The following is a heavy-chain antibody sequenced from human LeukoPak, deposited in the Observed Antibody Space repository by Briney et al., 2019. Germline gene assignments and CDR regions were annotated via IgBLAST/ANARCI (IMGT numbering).Heavy chain of an antibody. V-gene: IGHV1-18*01. J-gene: IGHJ4*02. CDR2: VSPYNGNT. CDR1: GYTFTSYD. CDR3: ARNGRVRRVVKDLFEY. Sequence: EASVKVSCKASGYTFTSYDINWVRQATGQGLEWMGRVSPYNGNTYYSQRFQDRVIITKDTSTGTAYMDLRDLRTDDTAMYYCARNGRVRRVVKDLFEYWGQGTLVAVSS. D-gene: IGHD3-10*01.